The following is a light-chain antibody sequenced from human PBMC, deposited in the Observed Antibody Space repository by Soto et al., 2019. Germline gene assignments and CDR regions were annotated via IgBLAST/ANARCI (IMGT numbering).Light chain of an antibody. V-gene: IGKV3-11*01. CDR3: QHYVTSSST. Sequence: EIVLTQSPATLSLSPGERATLSCRASQSVNSNLAWYQQKPGQAPSLLIFDASYRAADIPARFSGSGSGTDFTLTISRLEPEDFAVYYCQHYVTSSSTFGQGTRLEIK. CDR1: QSVNSN. J-gene: IGKJ5*01. CDR2: DAS.